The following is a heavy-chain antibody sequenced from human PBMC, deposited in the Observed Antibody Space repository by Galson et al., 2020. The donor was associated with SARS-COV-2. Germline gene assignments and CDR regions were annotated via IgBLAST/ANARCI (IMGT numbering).Heavy chain of an antibody. Sequence: TGGSLRLSCAASGLTFSDHYMDWVRQAPGKGLEWVGRSRNRANSYTTEYAASVKGRFTISREDSKNSLYLQMDSLKTEDTAVYYCARGRISPSEVFDYWGQGTLVTVSS. V-gene: IGHV3-72*01. CDR1: GLTFSDHY. J-gene: IGHJ4*02. CDR2: SRNRANSYTT. D-gene: IGHD3-3*01. CDR3: ARGRISPSEVFDY.